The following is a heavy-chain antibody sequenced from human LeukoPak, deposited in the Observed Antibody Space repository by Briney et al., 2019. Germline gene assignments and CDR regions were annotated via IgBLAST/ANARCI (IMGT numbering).Heavy chain of an antibody. D-gene: IGHD3-22*01. J-gene: IGHJ5*02. CDR3: AKSGNYYDSSGYIDP. CDR2: IYHSGST. V-gene: IGHV4-30-2*01. Sequence: SETLSLTCTVSGGSISSGYYYLSWIRQPPGKGLEWIGYIYHSGSTSYNPSLKSRVTISLDKSKNQFSLKLSSVTAADTAVYYCAKSGNYYDSSGYIDPWGQGTLVTVSS. CDR1: GGSISSGYYY.